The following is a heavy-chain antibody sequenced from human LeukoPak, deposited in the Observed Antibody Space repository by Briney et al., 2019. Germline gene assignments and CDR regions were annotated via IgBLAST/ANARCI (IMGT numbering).Heavy chain of an antibody. V-gene: IGHV3-33*01. CDR1: GFTFSSYG. CDR2: IWYDGSNK. Sequence: GRSLRLSCAASGFTFSSYGMHWVRQAPGKGLEWVAVIWYDGSNKYYADSVKGRFTISRDNSKSTLYLQMNSLRAEDTAVYYCASEVMDYSSSWYYFDYWGQGTLVTVSS. CDR3: ASEVMDYSSSWYYFDY. J-gene: IGHJ4*02. D-gene: IGHD6-13*01.